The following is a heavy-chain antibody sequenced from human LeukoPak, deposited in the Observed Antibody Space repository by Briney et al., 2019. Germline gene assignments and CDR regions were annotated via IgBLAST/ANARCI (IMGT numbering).Heavy chain of an antibody. J-gene: IGHJ4*02. CDR1: GFSFSSYG. CDR3: AKESGLELDY. V-gene: IGHV3-23*01. Sequence: PGGSLRLSCAASGFSFSSYGMSWVRQAPGKGLEWGSGISGSGGRTYYADSVKGRFTISRDNSKNTLYLQINTLRADDTAVYYCAKESGLELDYWGQGALVTVSS. D-gene: IGHD3-10*01. CDR2: ISGSGGRT.